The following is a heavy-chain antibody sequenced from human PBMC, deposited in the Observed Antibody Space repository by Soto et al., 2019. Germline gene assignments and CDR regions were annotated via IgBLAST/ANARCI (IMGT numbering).Heavy chain of an antibody. CDR1: GFTFNTYG. V-gene: IGHV3-33*01. CDR2: IWYDGSIT. CDR3: ARVDCTGNNCRPCAYYPMDV. D-gene: IGHD2-8*02. J-gene: IGHJ6*02. Sequence: QVQLVESGGGVVQPGRSLRLSCAASGFTFNTYGMNWVLQAPGKGLEWVAIIWYDGSITYYADSMKGRVTISRDNYQNTMYLQMTSLRAEDTAVYYCARVDCTGNNCRPCAYYPMDVWGPGTTVTVSS.